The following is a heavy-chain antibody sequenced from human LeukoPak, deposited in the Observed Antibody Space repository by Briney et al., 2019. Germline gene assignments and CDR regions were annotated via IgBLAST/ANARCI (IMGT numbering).Heavy chain of an antibody. CDR2: INPNGGGT. D-gene: IGHD3-22*01. Sequence: ASVKVSCKASGYTFTDYYIHWVRQAPGQGLEWMGWINPNGGGTNYAQKFQGRVTMTRDTSINTAYMDLSRLRSDDTAVYYCARAKSSDATTMIVVDLWVYYFDYWGQGTLVTVSS. V-gene: IGHV1-2*02. CDR3: ARAKSSDATTMIVVDLWVYYFDY. J-gene: IGHJ4*02. CDR1: GYTFTDYY.